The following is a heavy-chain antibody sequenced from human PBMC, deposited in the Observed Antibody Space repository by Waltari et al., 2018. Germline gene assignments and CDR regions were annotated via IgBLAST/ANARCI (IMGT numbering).Heavy chain of an antibody. CDR1: GMTFNKAW. V-gene: IGHV3-15*01. D-gene: IGHD4-17*01. CDR2: IKSKTDVGTT. Sequence: EVQLVESGGDLVKQGGSLRLSGAASGMTFNKAWMTWVRTDPGRGLEWWGRIKSKTDVGTTDFAATVEGRFTISRDDSKKTMYLQMSSLKIEDTAVYYCTTDPVGLYGGDYWGQGTLVIVSS. J-gene: IGHJ4*02. CDR3: TTDPVGLYGGDY.